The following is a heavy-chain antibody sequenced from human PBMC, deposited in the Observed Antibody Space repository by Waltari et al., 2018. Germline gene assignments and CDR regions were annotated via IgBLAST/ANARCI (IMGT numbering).Heavy chain of an antibody. D-gene: IGHD1-26*01. CDR2: IYYSGST. Sequence: QVQLQESGPGLVKPSETLSLTCTVSGGSISSHYWSWIRQPPGKGLEWIGYIYYSGSTNYNPSLKSRVTISVDTSKNQFSLKLSSVTAADTAVYYCARTSGSFYYFDYWGQGTLVTVSS. J-gene: IGHJ4*02. V-gene: IGHV4-59*11. CDR1: GGSISSHY. CDR3: ARTSGSFYYFDY.